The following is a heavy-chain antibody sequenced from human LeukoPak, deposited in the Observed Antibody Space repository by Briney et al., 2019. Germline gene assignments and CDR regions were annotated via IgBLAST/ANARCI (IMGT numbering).Heavy chain of an antibody. J-gene: IGHJ5*02. CDR1: GGSISSSSYY. CDR2: IYYSGST. V-gene: IGHV4-39*01. Sequence: SETLSLTCTVSGGSISSSSYYWGWIRQPPGKGLEWIGRIYYSGSTYYNPSLKSRVTISVDTSKNQFSLKLSSVTAADTAVYYCASLAIFYGWFDPWGQGTLVTVSS. CDR3: ASLAIFYGWFDP. D-gene: IGHD3-9*01.